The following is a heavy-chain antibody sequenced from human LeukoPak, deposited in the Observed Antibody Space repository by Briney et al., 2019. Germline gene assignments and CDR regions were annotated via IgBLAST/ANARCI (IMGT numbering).Heavy chain of an antibody. CDR2: ISSSSSYI. V-gene: IGHV3-21*01. Sequence: GGSLRLSCAASGFTFSSYSMNWVRQAPGKGLEWVSSISSSSSYIYYADSVKGRFTISRDNSKNTLYLQMNSLRAEDTAVYYCARLGGDPYYFDYWGQGTLVTVSS. J-gene: IGHJ4*02. CDR3: ARLGGDPYYFDY. D-gene: IGHD3-16*01. CDR1: GFTFSSYS.